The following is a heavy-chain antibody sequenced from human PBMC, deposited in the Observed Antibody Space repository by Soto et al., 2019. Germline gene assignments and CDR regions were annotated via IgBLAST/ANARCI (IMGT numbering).Heavy chain of an antibody. J-gene: IGHJ6*02. D-gene: IGHD2-2*01. V-gene: IGHV1-46*01. CDR3: ARVGGYCSSTSCPGGPYYYYYGMDV. Sequence: ASVKVSCKASGYTFTSYYMHWVRQAPGQGLEWMGIINPSGGSTSYAQKFQGRVTMTRDTSTSTVYMELSSLRSEDTAVYYCARVGGYCSSTSCPGGPYYYYYGMDVWGQGTTVTFSS. CDR2: INPSGGST. CDR1: GYTFTSYY.